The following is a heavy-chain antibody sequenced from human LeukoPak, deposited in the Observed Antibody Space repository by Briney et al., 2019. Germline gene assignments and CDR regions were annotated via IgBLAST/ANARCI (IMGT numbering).Heavy chain of an antibody. CDR3: ARVYLGAFDI. Sequence: GGSLRLSCAASGFTFSAYGMHWVRQAPGKGLEWVAFIRYDGSNKYYADSVKGRFTISRDNSKNTVYLQMNSLRAEDTAVYYCARVYLGAFDIWGQGTMVTVSS. J-gene: IGHJ3*02. V-gene: IGHV3-30*02. D-gene: IGHD3-16*01. CDR1: GFTFSAYG. CDR2: IRYDGSNK.